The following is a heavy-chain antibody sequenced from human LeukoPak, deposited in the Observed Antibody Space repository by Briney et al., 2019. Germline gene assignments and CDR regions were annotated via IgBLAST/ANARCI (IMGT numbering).Heavy chain of an antibody. Sequence: PGGSLRLSCAASGFNFNYVWMNWVRQAPGKGLEWVGRIITKIEGETTDYAAPVKGRFRISRDDSKTTLFLQMNSLKTEDSAVYYCTTERNWELLRPYGLDIWGQGTTVTVSS. D-gene: IGHD1-26*01. CDR2: IITKIEGETT. V-gene: IGHV3-15*01. J-gene: IGHJ6*02. CDR3: TTERNWELLRPYGLDI. CDR1: GFNFNYVW.